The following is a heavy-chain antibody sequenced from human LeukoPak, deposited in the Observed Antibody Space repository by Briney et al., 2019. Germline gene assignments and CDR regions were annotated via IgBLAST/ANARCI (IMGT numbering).Heavy chain of an antibody. D-gene: IGHD5-24*01. CDR3: ASRVEMATIVFDY. CDR1: GFTVSSNY. Sequence: PGGSLRLSCAASGFTVSSNYMSWVRQAPGKGLEWVSVIYSGGSTYYADSVKGRFTISRDNSKNTLYLQMNSLRAEDTAVYYCASRVEMATIVFDYWGQGTLVTVSS. CDR2: IYSGGST. J-gene: IGHJ4*02. V-gene: IGHV3-66*01.